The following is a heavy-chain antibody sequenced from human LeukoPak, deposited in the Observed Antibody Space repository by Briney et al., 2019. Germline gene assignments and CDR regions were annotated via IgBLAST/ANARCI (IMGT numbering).Heavy chain of an antibody. CDR3: ARDVHGDYGSGWFDP. CDR1: GGTFNNSA. J-gene: IGHJ5*02. D-gene: IGHD4-17*01. V-gene: IGHV1-69*05. CDR2: IMPLFGTA. Sequence: SVKVSCKTSGGTFNNSAISWVRRAPGQGLEWLGGIMPLFGTAGYAQKFQGRVTITKDESTRTVYLELTSLTSDDTAVYYCARDVHGDYGSGWFDPWAREPSSPSPQ.